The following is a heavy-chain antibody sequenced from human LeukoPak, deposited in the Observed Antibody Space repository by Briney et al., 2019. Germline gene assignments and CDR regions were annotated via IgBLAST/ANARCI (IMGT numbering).Heavy chain of an antibody. Sequence: GGSLRLSCTASGFRFGDYWMTWVRQSPGKGLEWVANIRQDGSDTYYVESLRGRFTISRDNAKDSLYLQMNSLRAEDTAVYYCASPRGGISGGGSLDSGGQGALVPVS. CDR2: IRQDGSDT. V-gene: IGHV3-7*03. CDR1: GFRFGDYW. CDR3: ASPRGGISGGGSLDS. J-gene: IGHJ4*02. D-gene: IGHD3-10*01.